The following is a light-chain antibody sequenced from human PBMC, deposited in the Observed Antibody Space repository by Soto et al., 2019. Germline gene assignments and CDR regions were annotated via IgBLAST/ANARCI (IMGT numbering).Light chain of an antibody. CDR1: SSDVGGYNY. V-gene: IGLV2-14*01. CDR2: DVR. J-gene: IGLJ2*01. Sequence: QSALTQPGSVSGSPGQSITISCTGTSSDVGGYNYVAWYQQHPGKAPKLMIYDVRTRPSGVSNRFSGSKSGNTASLTISGLQAEDEADYYCSSYSSSSTPVVLGGGTKLTVL. CDR3: SSYSSSSTPVV.